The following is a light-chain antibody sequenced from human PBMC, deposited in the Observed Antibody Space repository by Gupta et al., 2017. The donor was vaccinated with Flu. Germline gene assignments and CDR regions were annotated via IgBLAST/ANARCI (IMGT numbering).Light chain of an antibody. CDR3: ATWDDSLNGPV. J-gene: IGLJ3*02. CDR2: NDN. Sequence: QSLLTQPPSSSGTPGQRVTISCSGSNSNIGRNTLSWYQQLPGAAPKLIIQNDNQRPSGVPVRFSGSKAGTSASLTISGLQSEDEGDFYRATWDDSLNGPVFGGGTRLTVL. V-gene: IGLV1-44*01. CDR1: NSNIGRNT.